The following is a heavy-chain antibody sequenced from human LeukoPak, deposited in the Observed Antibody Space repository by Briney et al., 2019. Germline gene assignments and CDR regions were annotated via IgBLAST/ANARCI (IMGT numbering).Heavy chain of an antibody. J-gene: IGHJ4*02. V-gene: IGHV4-38-2*02. CDR3: ALAGGLAAAGVFDY. Sequence: PSETLSLTCTVSGYSISSGYYWGWIRQPPGKGLEWIGSIYHSGSTYYNPSLKSRVTISVDTSKNQFSLKLSSVTAADTAVYYCALAGGLAAAGVFDYWGQGTLVTVSS. CDR2: IYHSGST. CDR1: GYSISSGYY. D-gene: IGHD6-13*01.